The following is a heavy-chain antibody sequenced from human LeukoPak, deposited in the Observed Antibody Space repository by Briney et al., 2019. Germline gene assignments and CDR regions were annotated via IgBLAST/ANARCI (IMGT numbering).Heavy chain of an antibody. V-gene: IGHV3-23*01. CDR3: ARARVVGSGSYFFY. Sequence: GGSLRLSCVASGFTFSSYAMSWVRQAPGKGLEWDSAISGSGGSTYYADSVEGRFTISRDNAKNSLYLQMNSLRAEDTAVYYCARARVVGSGSYFFYWGQGTLVTVSS. CDR2: ISGSGGST. D-gene: IGHD3-10*01. CDR1: GFTFSSYA. J-gene: IGHJ4*02.